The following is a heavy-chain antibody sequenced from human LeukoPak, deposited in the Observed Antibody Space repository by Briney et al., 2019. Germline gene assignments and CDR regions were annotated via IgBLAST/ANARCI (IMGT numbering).Heavy chain of an antibody. V-gene: IGHV3-23*01. CDR1: GFTFSSYA. CDR2: ISGSGGST. CDR3: AKVALRANYYDSSGHFDY. Sequence: GGSLRLSCAASGFTFSSYAMSWVRQAPGKGLEWVSAISGSGGSTYYADSVKGRFTVSRDNSKNTLYLQMNSLRAEDTAVYYCAKVALRANYYDSSGHFDYWGQGTLVTVSS. J-gene: IGHJ4*02. D-gene: IGHD3-22*01.